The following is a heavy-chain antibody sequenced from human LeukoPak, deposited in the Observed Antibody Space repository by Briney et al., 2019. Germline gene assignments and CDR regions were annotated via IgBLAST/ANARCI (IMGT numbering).Heavy chain of an antibody. CDR2: IYYSGST. CDR1: GGSISGYY. J-gene: IGHJ4*02. CDR3: ARALIVGATKGVFDY. Sequence: SETLSLTCTVSGGSISGYYWSWIRQPPGKGLEWIGYIYYSGSTNYNPSLKSRVTISVDTSKNQFSLKLSSVTAADTAVYYCARALIVGATKGVFDYWGQGTLVTVSS. D-gene: IGHD1-26*01. V-gene: IGHV4-59*01.